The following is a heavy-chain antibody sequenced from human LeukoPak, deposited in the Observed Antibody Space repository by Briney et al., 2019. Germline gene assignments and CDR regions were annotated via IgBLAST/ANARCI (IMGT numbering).Heavy chain of an antibody. D-gene: IGHD3-10*01. CDR3: AILGTGSS. V-gene: IGHV4-39*01. CDR1: GGSIGGSIYY. CDR2: IFYSGNT. J-gene: IGHJ5*02. Sequence: SETLSLTCTVSGGSIGGSIYYWGWIRQPPGKGLEWIGSIFYSGNTYYNPSLKSRVTISVDTSKNQFSLKLSSVTAADTTVYYCAILGTGSSWGQGTLVTVSS.